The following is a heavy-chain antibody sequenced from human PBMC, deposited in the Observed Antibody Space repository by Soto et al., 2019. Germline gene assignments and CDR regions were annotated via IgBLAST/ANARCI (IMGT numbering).Heavy chain of an antibody. V-gene: IGHV3-33*01. CDR2: IWYDGSNK. CDR3: ARGGGVTGGWFDP. D-gene: IGHD2-21*02. CDR1: GFTFSSYG. Sequence: QVQLVESGGGVVQPGRSLRLSCAASGFTFSSYGMHGVRQAPGKGLEWVAVIWYDGSNKYYADSVKGRFTISRDNSKNTLYLQMNSLRAEDTAVYYCARGGGVTGGWFDPWGQGTLVTVSS. J-gene: IGHJ5*02.